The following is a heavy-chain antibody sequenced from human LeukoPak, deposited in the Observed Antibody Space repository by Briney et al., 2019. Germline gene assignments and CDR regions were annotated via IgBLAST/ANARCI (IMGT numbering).Heavy chain of an antibody. CDR1: GGSISSYY. CDR3: ARVSGLWIDY. D-gene: IGHD2-21*01. J-gene: IGHJ4*02. CDR2: IYYSGST. Sequence: PSETLSLTCTVSGGSISSYYWSWIRQPPGKGLEWIGYIYYSGSTNYNPSLKSRVTISVDTSKNQFSLKLSSVTAADTAVYYCARVSGLWIDYWGQGTLVTVSS. V-gene: IGHV4-59*08.